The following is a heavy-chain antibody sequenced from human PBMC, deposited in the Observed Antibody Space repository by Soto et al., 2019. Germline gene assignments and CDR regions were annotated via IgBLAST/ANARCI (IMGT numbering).Heavy chain of an antibody. CDR1: GGSFSGYY. Sequence: SETLSLTCAVYGGSFSGYYWSWIRQPPGKGLEWIGEINHSGSTNYNPSLKSRVTISVDTSKNQFSLKLSSVTAADTAVYYCARVGPYGSGSYRINWFDPWGQGTLVTVSS. CDR2: INHSGST. D-gene: IGHD3-10*01. V-gene: IGHV4-34*01. CDR3: ARVGPYGSGSYRINWFDP. J-gene: IGHJ5*02.